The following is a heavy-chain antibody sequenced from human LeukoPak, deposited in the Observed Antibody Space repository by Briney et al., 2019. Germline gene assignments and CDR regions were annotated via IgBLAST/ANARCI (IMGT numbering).Heavy chain of an antibody. J-gene: IGHJ4*02. CDR2: ICPSDSDT. CDR3: ARQHDYGGNSVDY. Sequence: PGESLKISCRGSGYTFVDYWSGWVRQMPGKGLEWIGFICPSDSDTRYSPSFQGQVTISADKSISTAYLQWSSLKASDTAMYYCARQHDYGGNSVDYWGQGTLVTVSS. CDR1: GYTFVDYW. D-gene: IGHD4-23*01. V-gene: IGHV5-51*01.